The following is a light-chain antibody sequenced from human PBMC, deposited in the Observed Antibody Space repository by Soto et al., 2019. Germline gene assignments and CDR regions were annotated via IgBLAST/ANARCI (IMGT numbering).Light chain of an antibody. CDR1: QSVSSN. CDR2: DAS. Sequence: EIVLTQSPATLSLSPGERATLSCRASQSVSSNLAWYQQKPGQAHRLLIYDASNRATGIPARFSGSGSGTDLTLTISRLEPEDFAVYYCKRGATFGQGTRLEIK. CDR3: KRGAT. V-gene: IGKV3-11*01. J-gene: IGKJ5*01.